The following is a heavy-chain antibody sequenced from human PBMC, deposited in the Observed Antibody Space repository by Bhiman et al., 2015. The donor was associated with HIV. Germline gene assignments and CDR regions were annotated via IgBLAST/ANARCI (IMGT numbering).Heavy chain of an antibody. J-gene: IGHJ3*02. CDR2: ISGRGSAI. D-gene: IGHD1-26*01. Sequence: EVQLVESGGGLVQPGGSLRLSCAASGFTFSSYEMNWVRQTPGKGLEWVAYISGRGSAIYYADSVRGRFTISRDNAKNSLSLQMNSLRAEDTAVYYCASQWELPPDAFDIWGQGTMVTVSS. CDR1: GFTFSSYE. V-gene: IGHV3-48*03. CDR3: ASQWELPPDAFDI.